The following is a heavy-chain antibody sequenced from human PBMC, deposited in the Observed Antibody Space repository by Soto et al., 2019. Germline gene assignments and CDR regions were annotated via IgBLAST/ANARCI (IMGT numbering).Heavy chain of an antibody. J-gene: IGHJ4*02. CDR3: ATQRSEWELSFDY. Sequence: GASVKVSCKASGCTFTGYYMHWVRQAPVQGLEWMGWINPNSGGTNYAQKFQGWATMTRDTSISTAYMELSRLRSDDTAEYYCATQRSEWELSFDYWGQGTLVTVSS. CDR1: GCTFTGYY. CDR2: INPNSGGT. V-gene: IGHV1-2*04. D-gene: IGHD1-26*01.